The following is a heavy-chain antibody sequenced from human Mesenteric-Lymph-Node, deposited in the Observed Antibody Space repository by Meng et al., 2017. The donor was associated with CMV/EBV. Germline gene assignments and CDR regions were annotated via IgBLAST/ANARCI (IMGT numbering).Heavy chain of an antibody. CDR3: TRVRPKSMGDFKY. CDR2: VNPRSGDT. V-gene: IGHV1-2*06. J-gene: IGHJ4*02. CDR1: GYNCVEFS. D-gene: IGHD1-26*01. Sequence: KASGYNCVEFSIHWVRQAPGRGLEWLGRVNPRSGDTDFDQRFQGRLTMARDTSTTTLYMELTSLRSDDTAVYYCTRVRPKSMGDFKYWGQGTLVTVSS.